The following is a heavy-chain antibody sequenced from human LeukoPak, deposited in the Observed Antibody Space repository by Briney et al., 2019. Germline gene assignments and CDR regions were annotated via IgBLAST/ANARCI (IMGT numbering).Heavy chain of an antibody. CDR3: ARGLPYYDSSGGEGHFDY. CDR2: INSDGTRA. J-gene: IGHJ4*02. CDR1: GFTFSSYW. V-gene: IGHV3-74*01. Sequence: GGSLRLSCAASGFTFSSYWMHWVRHAPGKGLVWVSRINSDGTRATYADSVKGRFTISRDNAKNTLYLQMSSLRAEDTALYYCARGLPYYDSSGGEGHFDYWGQGTLVTVSS. D-gene: IGHD3-22*01.